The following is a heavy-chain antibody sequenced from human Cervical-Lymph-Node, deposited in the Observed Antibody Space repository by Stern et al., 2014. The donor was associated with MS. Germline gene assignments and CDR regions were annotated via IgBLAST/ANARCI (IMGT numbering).Heavy chain of an antibody. CDR2: LFPGGSDI. V-gene: IGHV5-51*01. CDR3: ARQRYFDY. CDR1: GYTFTSYW. Sequence: VQLVQSGPEVKRPGESLKISCQASGYTFTSYWIGWVRQMPWKGLEWIAILFPGGSDIRYSPSFQGQVPISADQSSSTAYLQWNNLKASDTAIYYCARQRYFDYWGQGTLVTVSS. J-gene: IGHJ4*02.